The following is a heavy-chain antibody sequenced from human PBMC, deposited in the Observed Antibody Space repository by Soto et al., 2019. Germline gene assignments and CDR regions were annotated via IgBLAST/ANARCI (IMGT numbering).Heavy chain of an antibody. CDR3: TISFDADWSGRCRTWFYP. CDR2: IGSNGNSYAK. V-gene: IGHV3-73*01. CDR1: GLTSSGSA. Sequence: EVQLVESGGGVVQPGGSLKLSCAASGLTSSGSAMHWVRQASGKGLEWVGRIGSNGNSYAKVYGESVKGRFTISRDLSKITAYLVMNSLETGYTAVYFCTISFDADWSGRCRTWFYPWGQVSLVTVSS. J-gene: IGHJ5*02. D-gene: IGHD3-3*01.